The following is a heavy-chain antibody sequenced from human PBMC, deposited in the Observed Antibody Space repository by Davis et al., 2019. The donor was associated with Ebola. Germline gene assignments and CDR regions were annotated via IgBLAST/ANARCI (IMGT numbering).Heavy chain of an antibody. CDR2: IYYRGST. D-gene: IGHD3-9*01. J-gene: IGHJ5*02. Sequence: SETLSLTCTVPGGSVSSGSYYWSWIRQPPGKGLEWIGYIYYRGSTNYNPSLKSRVTISEDTSKNKFSLKLSSVTAADTAVYYCASLILSNYYDILTGPDWFDPWGQGTLVTVSS. CDR3: ASLILSNYYDILTGPDWFDP. V-gene: IGHV4-61*01. CDR1: GGSVSSGSYY.